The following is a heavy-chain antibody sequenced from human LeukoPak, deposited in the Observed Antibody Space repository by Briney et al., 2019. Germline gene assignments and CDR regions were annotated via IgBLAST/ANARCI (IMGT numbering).Heavy chain of an antibody. J-gene: IGHJ4*02. CDR1: GYTFTNYY. Sequence: ASVKVSCKASGYTFTNYYMHWVRQAPGQGLEWMGIINPSDGSRSYAQKFQGRVTMTRDTSKSTVYMELSSLRSEDTAAYYCVRAYNREAVTGPTNAPFDYWGQGTPVTVSS. D-gene: IGHD6-19*01. CDR3: VRAYNREAVTGPTNAPFDY. V-gene: IGHV1-46*01. CDR2: INPSDGSR.